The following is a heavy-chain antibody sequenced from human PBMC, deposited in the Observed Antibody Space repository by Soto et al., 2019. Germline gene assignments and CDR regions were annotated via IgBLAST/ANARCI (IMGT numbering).Heavy chain of an antibody. CDR2: ISGSGGST. CDR3: AKARGSSTSWPRSFDD. V-gene: IGHV3-23*01. J-gene: IGHJ4*02. CDR1: GFTFSSYA. Sequence: PGGSLRLSCAASGFTFSSYAMSWVRQAPGKGLEWVSAISGSGGSTYYADSVKGRFTISRDNSKNTLYLQMNSLRAEDTAVYYCAKARGSSTSWPRSFDDWGQRTLVTVSS. D-gene: IGHD2-2*01.